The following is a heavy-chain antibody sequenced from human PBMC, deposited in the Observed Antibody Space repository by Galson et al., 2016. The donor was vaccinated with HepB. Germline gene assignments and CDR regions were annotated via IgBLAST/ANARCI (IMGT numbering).Heavy chain of an antibody. CDR2: INSDVRNI. CDR3: AKRRWDFDS. Sequence: SLRLSCAASGFPFSSYWMHWVRQAPGKGLVWVSRINSDVRNIGYADSVKGRFTISRDNSKNTLYLQMHSLRGEDTAVYYCAKRRWDFDSWGQGTLVTVSS. V-gene: IGHV3-74*01. CDR1: GFPFSSYW. J-gene: IGHJ4*02. D-gene: IGHD5-24*01.